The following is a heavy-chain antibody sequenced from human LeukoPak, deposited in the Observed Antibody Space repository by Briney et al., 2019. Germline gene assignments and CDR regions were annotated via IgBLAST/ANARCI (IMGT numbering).Heavy chain of an antibody. Sequence: ASVKVSCKASGYTFTSYAMNWVRQAPGQGLEWMGWINTNTGNPTYARGFTGRFVFSLDTSVSTAYLQISSLKAEDTAVYYCARGGSIAAAALFDYWGQGTLVTVSS. J-gene: IGHJ4*02. V-gene: IGHV7-4-1*02. CDR1: GYTFTSYA. CDR2: INTNTGNP. CDR3: ARGGSIAAAALFDY. D-gene: IGHD6-13*01.